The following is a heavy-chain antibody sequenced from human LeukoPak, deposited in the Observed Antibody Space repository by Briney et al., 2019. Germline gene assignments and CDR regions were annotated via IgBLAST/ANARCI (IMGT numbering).Heavy chain of an antibody. D-gene: IGHD3-3*01. CDR3: ARLRVRFLEWLSEPGFDY. Sequence: SETLSLTCTVSGGSISSYYWSWIRQPAGKGLEWIGRIYTSGSTNYNPSLKSRVTMSVDTSKNQFSLKLSSVTAADTAVYYCARLRVRFLEWLSEPGFDYWGQGTLVTVSS. V-gene: IGHV4-4*07. CDR2: IYTSGST. CDR1: GGSISSYY. J-gene: IGHJ4*02.